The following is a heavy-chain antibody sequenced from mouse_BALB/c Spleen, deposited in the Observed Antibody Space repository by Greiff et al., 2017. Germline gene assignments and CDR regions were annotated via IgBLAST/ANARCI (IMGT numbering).Heavy chain of an antibody. CDR1: GYTFTSYW. D-gene: IGHD2-3*01. CDR3: ARDGYYGRAWFAY. Sequence: QVQLQQPGAELVKPGASVKLSCKASGYTFTSYWMHWVKQRPGQGLEWIGEIDPSDSYTNYNQKFKGKATLTVDKSSSTAYMQLSSLTSEDSAVYYCARDGYYGRAWFAYWGQGTLVTVSA. CDR2: IDPSDSYT. J-gene: IGHJ3*01. V-gene: IGHV1-69*02.